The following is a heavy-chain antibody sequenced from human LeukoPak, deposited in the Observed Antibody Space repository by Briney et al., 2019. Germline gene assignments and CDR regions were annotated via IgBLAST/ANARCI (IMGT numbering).Heavy chain of an antibody. V-gene: IGHV3-74*03. CDR1: GFTFSSNH. J-gene: IGHJ4*02. D-gene: IGHD4-17*01. CDR3: AKDLSGAHDY. CDR2: VNEDGSFT. Sequence: PGGSLRLSCAVSGFTFSSNHMSWVRQAPGKGLEWVSRVNEDGSFTTYADSVKGRFTISRDDAKNTLYLQMNSLRVEDTAVYYCAKDLSGAHDYWGQGTVVTVSS.